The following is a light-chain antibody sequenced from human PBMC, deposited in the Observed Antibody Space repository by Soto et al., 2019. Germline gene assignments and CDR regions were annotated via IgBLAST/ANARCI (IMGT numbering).Light chain of an antibody. J-gene: IGLJ1*01. CDR1: SSDVGKYNL. CDR2: EVT. CDR3: CSYAGSSAV. V-gene: IGLV2-23*02. Sequence: QSALTQPASVSGSPGQSITISCTGTSSDVGKYNLVSWYQQYPGKAPKLMIFEVTKRSSGISSRFSGSKSGNTASLTISGLQADDGADYYCCSYAGSSAVFGTGTKLTVL.